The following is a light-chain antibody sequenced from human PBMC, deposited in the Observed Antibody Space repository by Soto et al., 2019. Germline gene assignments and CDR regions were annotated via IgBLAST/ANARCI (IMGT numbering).Light chain of an antibody. CDR3: CSFAGSHTWV. V-gene: IGLV2-23*02. CDR2: EVN. J-gene: IGLJ3*02. Sequence: QSVLTQPASVSGSPGQSITISCTGTNSDIGNYNFVSWYQQHPGKAPKLMISEVNKRPSGVSNRFSGSKSANTASLTISGLQTEDEADYYCCSFAGSHTWVFGGGTKLTV. CDR1: NSDIGNYNF.